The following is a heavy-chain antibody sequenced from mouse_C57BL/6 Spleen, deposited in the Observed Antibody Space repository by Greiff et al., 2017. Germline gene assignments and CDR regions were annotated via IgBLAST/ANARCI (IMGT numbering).Heavy chain of an antibody. Sequence: QVQLQQPGAELVKPGASVKMSCKASGYTFTSYWITWVKQRPGQGLEWIGDIYPGSGSTNYNEKFKGKATLTVDTSSSTAYMQLSSLTSEDSAVYYCARRSYGRWLYFDYWGQGTTLTVSS. J-gene: IGHJ2*01. CDR3: ARRSYGRWLYFDY. CDR2: IYPGSGST. V-gene: IGHV1-55*01. CDR1: GYTFTSYW. D-gene: IGHD1-1*01.